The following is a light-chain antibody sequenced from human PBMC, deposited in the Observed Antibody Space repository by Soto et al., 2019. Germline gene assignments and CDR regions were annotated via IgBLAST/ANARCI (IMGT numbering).Light chain of an antibody. J-gene: IGKJ4*01. CDR1: QDVSSN. CDR2: GAS. Sequence: EMVVTQSPATLSVSPGERANLSCRASQDVSSNLAWYQQKPGQAPSLLIYGASTRATGTPARFSGSGSGTEFTLTISSLQSEDYAVYFCQQYIRWPLTFGGGTKVEI. CDR3: QQYIRWPLT. V-gene: IGKV3-15*01.